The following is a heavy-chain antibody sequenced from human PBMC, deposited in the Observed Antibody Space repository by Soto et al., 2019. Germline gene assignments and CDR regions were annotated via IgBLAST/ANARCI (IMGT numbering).Heavy chain of an antibody. CDR2: IIPILGIA. CDR3: ARATSVEWFGEKDGMDV. Sequence: QVQLVQSGAEVKKPGSSVKVSCKASGGTFSSYTISWVRQAPGQGLEWMGRIIPILGIANYAQKFQGRVTITADKSTSTAYMELSSLRSEDTAVYYCARATSVEWFGEKDGMDVWGQGTTVTVSS. D-gene: IGHD3-10*01. CDR1: GGTFSSYT. V-gene: IGHV1-69*02. J-gene: IGHJ6*02.